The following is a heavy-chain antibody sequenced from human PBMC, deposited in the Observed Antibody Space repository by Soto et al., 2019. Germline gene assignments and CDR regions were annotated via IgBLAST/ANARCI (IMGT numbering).Heavy chain of an antibody. CDR2: INPNSGGT. CDR3: ARSLLDEDSSSWRSAYYGMDV. CDR1: GYRYSAHY. D-gene: IGHD3-22*01. Sequence: SVKVSCKASGYRYSAHYNYCRRKAHEQGLEWIGWINPNSGGTNNAQKFQGRVTMTRDTSTSTVYMELSALISDDTAVYFCARSLLDEDSSSWRSAYYGMDVWGKGTTDTGSS. J-gene: IGHJ6*04. V-gene: IGHV1-2*02.